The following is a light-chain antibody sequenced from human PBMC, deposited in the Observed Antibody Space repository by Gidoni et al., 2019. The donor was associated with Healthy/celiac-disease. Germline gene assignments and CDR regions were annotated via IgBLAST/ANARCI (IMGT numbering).Light chain of an antibody. Sequence: IVLTQSPGTLSLSPGESATLSCRASQSVSSSYLAWYQQKPVQAPRLLIYGASSRATGIPDMFSGSGSGTGFTLTISRLEPEDFAVYYCQQYGSSYLTFGGXTKVEIK. CDR3: QQYGSSYLT. J-gene: IGKJ4*01. CDR2: GAS. CDR1: QSVSSSY. V-gene: IGKV3-20*01.